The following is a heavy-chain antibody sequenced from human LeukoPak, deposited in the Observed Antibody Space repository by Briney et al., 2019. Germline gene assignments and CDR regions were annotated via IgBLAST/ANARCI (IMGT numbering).Heavy chain of an antibody. Sequence: SETLSLTCTVSGGSISDYYWTWIRQSAGEGLEWIGYISYSGSTNYNPSLKSRVTISVDTSKNQFSLRLSSVTAADTAVYYCARVYVSGSFLRWGQGTLVTVSS. CDR2: ISYSGST. J-gene: IGHJ4*02. D-gene: IGHD3-10*01. CDR1: GGSISDYY. CDR3: ARVYVSGSFLR. V-gene: IGHV4-59*01.